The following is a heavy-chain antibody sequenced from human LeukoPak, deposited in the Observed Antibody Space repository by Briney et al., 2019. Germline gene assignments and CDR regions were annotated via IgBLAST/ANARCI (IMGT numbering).Heavy chain of an antibody. D-gene: IGHD6-13*01. CDR2: ISGGDNT. V-gene: IGHV3-23*01. Sequence: GSLRLSCAASGFTFNNYAMSWVRQAPGKGLEWVSAISGGDNTYHADSVKGRFTISRDNSKNTLHLQMNSLRAEDTAVYYCARHLEQLLAYFDYWGQGALVTVSS. CDR1: GFTFNNYA. J-gene: IGHJ4*02. CDR3: ARHLEQLLAYFDY.